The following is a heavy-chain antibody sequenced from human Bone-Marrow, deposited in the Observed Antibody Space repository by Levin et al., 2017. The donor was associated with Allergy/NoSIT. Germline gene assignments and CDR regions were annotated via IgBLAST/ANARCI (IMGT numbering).Heavy chain of an antibody. CDR2: ITPFFGTS. Sequence: PAASVKVSCKASGGTFNSYAFSWVRQAPGQGPEWMGGITPFFGTSDYAQKFQGRLTISTDESTSTIYMELSSLTSEDTAIYYCARDANYGDFYFPSWGQGTPVTVSA. V-gene: IGHV1-69*05. D-gene: IGHD4-17*01. CDR3: ARDANYGDFYFPS. CDR1: GGTFNSYA. J-gene: IGHJ4*02.